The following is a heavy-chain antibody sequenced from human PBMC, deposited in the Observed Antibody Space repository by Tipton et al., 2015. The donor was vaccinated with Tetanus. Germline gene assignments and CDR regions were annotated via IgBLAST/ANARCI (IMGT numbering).Heavy chain of an antibody. CDR1: GGSFSAYY. CDR2: INHSGST. Sequence: TLSLTCAVYGGSFSAYYWSWIRQSPGKGLEWIGEINHSGSTTYSPSFKSRVTISVDTSKNQFSLRLRSVAAADTAVYYCARLTGHSMDVVDYYYFGMDVWGQGTKVTVSS. CDR3: ARLTGHSMDVVDYYYFGMDV. D-gene: IGHD2-21*01. V-gene: IGHV4-34*01. J-gene: IGHJ6*02.